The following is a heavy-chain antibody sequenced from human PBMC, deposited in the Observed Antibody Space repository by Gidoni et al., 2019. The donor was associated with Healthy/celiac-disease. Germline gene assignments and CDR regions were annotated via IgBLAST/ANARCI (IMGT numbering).Heavy chain of an antibody. V-gene: IGHV3-21*01. CDR1: GFTFSSYS. Sequence: EVQLVESGGGLVKPGGSLRLSCAASGFTFSSYSMNWVRQAPGKGLEWVSSISSSSSYIYYADSVKGRFTISRDNAKNSLYLQMNSLRAEDTAVYYCARDGDYYDSSGYYLSFDYWGQGTLVTVSS. J-gene: IGHJ4*02. CDR2: ISSSSSYI. CDR3: ARDGDYYDSSGYYLSFDY. D-gene: IGHD3-22*01.